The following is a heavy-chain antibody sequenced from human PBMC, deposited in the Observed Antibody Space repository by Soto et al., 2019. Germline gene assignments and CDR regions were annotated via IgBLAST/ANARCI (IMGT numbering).Heavy chain of an antibody. CDR1: GGSFSNYA. J-gene: IGHJ5*02. D-gene: IGHD1-7*01. V-gene: IGHV1-69*12. Sequence: QVQLVQSGAEVKKPGSSVKVSCKSSGGSFSNYAFNWVRQAPGQGLEWMGGMTPIFGTSKYAQKFQGRVTFTADESTSTAYMELTSLRSDDTAVYYCARGGEDDWHYDPQNWFDPWGQGTLVIVSS. CDR3: ARGGEDDWHYDPQNWFDP. CDR2: MTPIFGTS.